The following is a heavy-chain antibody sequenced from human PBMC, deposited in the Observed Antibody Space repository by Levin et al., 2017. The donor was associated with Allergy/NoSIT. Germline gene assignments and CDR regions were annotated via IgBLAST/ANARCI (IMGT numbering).Heavy chain of an antibody. CDR3: TTDAPVQSDYESSREY. J-gene: IGHJ4*02. D-gene: IGHD5-12*01. Sequence: SCAASGFTFKDAYMTWVRQAPGKGREGVGRIKSKTSGETTQYAAPVPGSFTISRDDSKNTLYLEMNGLTTEDTAVYYCTTDAPVQSDYESSREYWGQGTLVTVSS. CDR1: GFTFKDAY. V-gene: IGHV3-15*01. CDR2: IKSKTSGETT.